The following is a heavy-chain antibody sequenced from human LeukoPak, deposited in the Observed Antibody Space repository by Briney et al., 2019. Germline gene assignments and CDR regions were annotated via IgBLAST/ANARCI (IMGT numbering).Heavy chain of an antibody. CDR2: FTSGSRSI. D-gene: IGHD3-22*01. J-gene: IGHJ4*02. V-gene: IGHV3-21*01. CDR3: ARGVPPVSNYYDSSGYFDY. Sequence: PGGSLRLSCAASGFTFSSYSMTWVRQAPGKGLEWVSSFTSGSRSIYYADSVKGRFTISRDNAKKSLYLQMNSLRAEDTAVYYCARGVPPVSNYYDSSGYFDYWGQGTLVTVSS. CDR1: GFTFSSYS.